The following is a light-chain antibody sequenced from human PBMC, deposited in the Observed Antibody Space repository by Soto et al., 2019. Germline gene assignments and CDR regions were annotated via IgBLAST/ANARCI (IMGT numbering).Light chain of an antibody. CDR3: QQHNTWPIT. J-gene: IGKJ5*01. CDR1: PISSN. Sequence: EIVMTQSPVTLSVSPGDSVTISCRAGPISSNLAWHQQRPGQAPRLLIYDASNRATGIPARFSGSGSGTDFTLTISSLEPEDFAVYSCQQHNTWPITFGQGTRLEIK. CDR2: DAS. V-gene: IGKV3-11*01.